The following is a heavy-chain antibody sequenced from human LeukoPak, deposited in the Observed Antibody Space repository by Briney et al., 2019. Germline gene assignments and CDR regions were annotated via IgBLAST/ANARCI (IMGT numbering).Heavy chain of an antibody. CDR3: ASARGPYGDYAWGYFDY. CDR2: ISSSGSTI. J-gene: IGHJ4*02. V-gene: IGHV3-48*03. Sequence: PGGSLRLSCAASGFTFSSYEMNWVRQAPGKGLEWVSYISSSGSTIYYADSVKGRFTISRDNAKNSLYLQMNSLRAEDTAVYYCASARGPYGDYAWGYFDYWGQGTLVTVSS. D-gene: IGHD3-16*01. CDR1: GFTFSSYE.